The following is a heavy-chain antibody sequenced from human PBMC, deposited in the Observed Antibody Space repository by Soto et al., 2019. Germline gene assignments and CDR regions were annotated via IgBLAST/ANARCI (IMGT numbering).Heavy chain of an antibody. J-gene: IGHJ1*01. CDR3: AKDFHYDILTGIEYFHH. V-gene: IGHV3-23*01. CDR2: ISGSAAST. Sequence: EVQLLGSGGGLVQPGGSLRLSCAASGFTFSGYAMSWVRQAPGKGLEWVSGISGSAASTNYADSVKGRFTISRDNPKSTLYLQMNSLRAEDTAVYYCAKDFHYDILTGIEYFHHWAQGTLVTVSS. CDR1: GFTFSGYA. D-gene: IGHD3-9*01.